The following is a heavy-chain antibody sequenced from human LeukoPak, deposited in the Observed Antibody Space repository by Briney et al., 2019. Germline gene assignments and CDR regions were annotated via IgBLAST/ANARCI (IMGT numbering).Heavy chain of an antibody. J-gene: IGHJ5*02. D-gene: IGHD4-23*01. Sequence: SETLSLTCTVSGYSISSGYYWGWIRQPPGKGLEWIGSIYHSGTTYYNPSLQSRVTISVDRSRNQFSLRLNSATAADTAVYYCARDAVVMGVLDPWGQGTLVTVSS. CDR3: ARDAVVMGVLDP. CDR2: IYHSGTT. V-gene: IGHV4-38-2*02. CDR1: GYSISSGYY.